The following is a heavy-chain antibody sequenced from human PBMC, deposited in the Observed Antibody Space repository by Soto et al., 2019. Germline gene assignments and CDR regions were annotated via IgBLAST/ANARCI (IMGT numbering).Heavy chain of an antibody. CDR2: IYYSGST. J-gene: IGHJ3*02. CDR1: GGSISSGGYY. V-gene: IGHV4-31*03. D-gene: IGHD3-22*01. Sequence: QVQLQESGPGLVQPSQTLSLTCTVSGGSISSGGYYWSWIRQHPGKGLEWIGYIYYSGSTYYNPSRKSRVTISVDTSKNQFSLKLSSVTAADTAVYYCARDKAPYDHAFDIWGQGTMVTVSS. CDR3: ARDKAPYDHAFDI.